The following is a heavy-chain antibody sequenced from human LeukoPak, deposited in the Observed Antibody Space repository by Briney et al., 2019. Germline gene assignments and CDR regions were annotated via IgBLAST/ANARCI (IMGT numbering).Heavy chain of an antibody. CDR2: IFYSGGT. CDR3: ARDYGGNGGFDY. D-gene: IGHD4-23*01. V-gene: IGHV4-39*07. CDR1: GGSINTPNYY. Sequence: SETLSLTCTVSGGSINTPNYYWGWIRQTPGKGLEWIGNIFYSGGTYYSPSLTSRVTISLDTSRNQFSLKLNSVTAADTAVYYCARDYGGNGGFDYWGQGTLVTVSS. J-gene: IGHJ4*02.